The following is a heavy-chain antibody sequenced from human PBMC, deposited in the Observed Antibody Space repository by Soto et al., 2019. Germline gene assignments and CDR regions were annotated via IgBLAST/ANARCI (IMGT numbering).Heavy chain of an antibody. Sequence: QVQLVQSGAEVKKPGASVKVSCKASGYTFTSYGISWVRQAPGQGLEWMGWISAYNGNTNYAQKLQGRVTMTTDTPTSTAYMELRSLRSDDTAVYYCARGAYGSGGSEDAVYYYYGMDVWGHGTTVTVSS. CDR3: ARGAYGSGGSEDAVYYYYGMDV. V-gene: IGHV1-18*01. CDR1: GYTFTSYG. CDR2: ISAYNGNT. D-gene: IGHD2-15*01. J-gene: IGHJ6*02.